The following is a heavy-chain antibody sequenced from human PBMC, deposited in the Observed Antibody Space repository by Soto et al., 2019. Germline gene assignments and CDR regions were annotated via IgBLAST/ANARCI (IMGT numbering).Heavy chain of an antibody. Sequence: VQLQESGPGLVKPSETLSLTCTVSGGSINSYYYSWFRQPPGKGLEWIGYIYYSGSTNYNPSLRSRVTISVDTSKNQFSLKLSSVTAADTAVYYCARGDLDTDAFDIWGQGTVVTVSS. V-gene: IGHV4-59*01. CDR1: GGSINSYY. CDR3: ARGDLDTDAFDI. J-gene: IGHJ3*02. CDR2: IYYSGST. D-gene: IGHD3-16*01.